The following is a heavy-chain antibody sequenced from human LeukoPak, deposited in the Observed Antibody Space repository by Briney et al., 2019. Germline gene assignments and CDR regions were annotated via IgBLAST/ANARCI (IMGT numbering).Heavy chain of an antibody. V-gene: IGHV1-2*02. CDR2: INPNSGGT. CDR3: AISIAAAGTPSYMDV. CDR1: GYTFTGYY. Sequence: ASVKVSCKASGYTFTGYYMHWVRQAPGQGLEWMGWINPNSGGTNYAQKLQGRVTMTTDTSTSTAYMELRSLRSDDTAVYYCAISIAAAGTPSYMDVWGKGTTVTVSS. D-gene: IGHD6-13*01. J-gene: IGHJ6*03.